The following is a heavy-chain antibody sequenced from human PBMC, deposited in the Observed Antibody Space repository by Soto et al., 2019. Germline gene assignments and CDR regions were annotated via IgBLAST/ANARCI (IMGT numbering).Heavy chain of an antibody. V-gene: IGHV1-2*02. Sequence: QVHLVQSGAEMKKPGASMKVSCKASGYTFTDYFIHWVRQAPGQGLEWMGWINPKSGSINYAQKFKGRVTMTRDTSISTVYMELSGLKSDDTAVYYCARAHFGVIISFDYWGQGTLVTVSS. J-gene: IGHJ4*02. D-gene: IGHD3-3*01. CDR3: ARAHFGVIISFDY. CDR1: GYTFTDYF. CDR2: INPKSGSI.